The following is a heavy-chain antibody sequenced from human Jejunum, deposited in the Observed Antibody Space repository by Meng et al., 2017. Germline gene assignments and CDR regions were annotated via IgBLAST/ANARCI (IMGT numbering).Heavy chain of an antibody. V-gene: IGHV3-30*06. J-gene: IGHJ4*02. CDR2: ISDVGSDE. CDR3: ARGSPPDS. Sequence: GELVGGGGGGVQPGRSVGLSWAVSGFTFGGYGEKWVREGAGKGLVWVATISDVGSDEADSVQGRFTISRDNSKNTLYLQMNSLRADDTAVYYCARGSPPDSWGQGTLVTVSS. CDR1: GFTFGGYG.